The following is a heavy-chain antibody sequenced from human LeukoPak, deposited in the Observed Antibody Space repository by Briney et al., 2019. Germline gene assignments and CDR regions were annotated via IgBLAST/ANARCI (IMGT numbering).Heavy chain of an antibody. J-gene: IGHJ6*03. V-gene: IGHV1-18*01. CDR2: IITYNGNT. CDR1: GYTFTSYG. CDR3: ARVTALYYYMDV. Sequence: ASVKVSCKASGYTFTSYGINWVRQAPGQGLEWMGWIITYNGNTNYAQKLQGRVTMTTDTSTSTVYMELRSLRSDDTAVYYCARVTALYYYMDVWGKGTTVTVSS.